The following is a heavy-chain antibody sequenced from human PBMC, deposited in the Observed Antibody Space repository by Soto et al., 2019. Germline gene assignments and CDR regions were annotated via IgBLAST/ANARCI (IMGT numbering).Heavy chain of an antibody. J-gene: IGHJ3*02. V-gene: IGHV3-7*04. D-gene: IGHD3-9*01. CDR3: ARGTYYYILTGYYRVLAFDI. CDR1: GFTFSSYW. Sequence: GGSLRLSCAASGFTFSSYWMSWVRQAPGKGLEWVANIKQDGSEKYYVDSVKGRFTISRDNAKNSLYLQMNSLRAEDTAVYYFARGTYYYILTGYYRVLAFDIWGKGTMVTVSS. CDR2: IKQDGSEK.